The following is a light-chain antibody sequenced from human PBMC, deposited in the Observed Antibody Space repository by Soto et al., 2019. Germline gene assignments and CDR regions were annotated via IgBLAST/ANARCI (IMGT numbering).Light chain of an antibody. CDR2: DIS. CDR3: QQRDNWPLLT. CDR1: QNVNRY. V-gene: IGKV3-11*01. Sequence: EIMLTQSPATLSLSPGERATLSCRASQNVNRYLAWYQHKPCQAPRLLLYDISNRATGIPARFSGSGSGTDFTLTISSLEPDDFAVYYCQQRDNWPLLTFGQGTRLEIK. J-gene: IGKJ5*01.